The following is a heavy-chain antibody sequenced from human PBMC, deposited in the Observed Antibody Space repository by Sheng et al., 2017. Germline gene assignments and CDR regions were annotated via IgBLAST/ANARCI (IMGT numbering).Heavy chain of an antibody. CDR1: GFTFSSYA. D-gene: IGHD3-9*01. J-gene: IGHJ4*02. Sequence: QVQLVESGGGVVQPGRSLRLSCAASGFTFSSYAMHWVRQAPGKGLEWVAVISYDGSNKYYADSVKGRFTISRDNSKNTLYLQMNSLRAEDTAVYYCARVRSLRYFDWLAYYDYWGQGTLVTVSS. V-gene: IGHV3-30*04. CDR3: ARVRSLRYFDWLAYYDY. CDR2: ISYDGSNK.